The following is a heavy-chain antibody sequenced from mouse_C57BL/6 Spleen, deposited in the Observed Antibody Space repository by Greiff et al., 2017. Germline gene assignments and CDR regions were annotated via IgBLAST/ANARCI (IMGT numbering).Heavy chain of an antibody. V-gene: IGHV1-69*01. D-gene: IGHD3-2*02. CDR1: GYTFTSYW. J-gene: IGHJ3*01. Sequence: QVQLKQPGAELVMPGASVKLSCKASGYTFTSYWMHWVKQRPGQGLEWIGEIDPSDSYTNYNQKFKGKSTLTVDKSSSTAYMQLSSLTSEDSAVYYCARELRLLWGFADWGQGTLVTVSA. CDR3: ARELRLLWGFAD. CDR2: IDPSDSYT.